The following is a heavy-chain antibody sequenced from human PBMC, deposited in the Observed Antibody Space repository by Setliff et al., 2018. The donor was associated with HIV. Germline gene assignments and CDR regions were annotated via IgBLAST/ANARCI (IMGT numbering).Heavy chain of an antibody. D-gene: IGHD2-15*01. CDR2: IHTSGTT. Sequence: SETLSLTCTVSGDSSSNDYWTWVRQPPGKGLEWIGNIHTSGTTKYNPSLNSRVTISVDMSKSQFSLRLSSVTAADTAMYYCAREYYRSGGYYSGWKYYYMDVWGKGTTVIVSS. CDR1: GDSSSNDY. CDR3: AREYYRSGGYYSGWKYYYMDV. J-gene: IGHJ6*03. V-gene: IGHV4-4*08.